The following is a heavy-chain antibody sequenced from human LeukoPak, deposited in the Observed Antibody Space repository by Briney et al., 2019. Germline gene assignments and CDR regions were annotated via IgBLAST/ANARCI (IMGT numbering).Heavy chain of an antibody. V-gene: IGHV4-4*07. D-gene: IGHD6-13*01. Sequence: PSETLSLTCTVSGGSISSYYWNWIRQPAGKGLEWIGHIYTSGNTNYNPSLKSRVTMSGDTSKNQFSLKLSSVTAADTAVYYCARVGAAAGTHDAFDIWGQGTMVTVSS. CDR2: IYTSGNT. CDR3: ARVGAAAGTHDAFDI. J-gene: IGHJ3*02. CDR1: GGSISSYY.